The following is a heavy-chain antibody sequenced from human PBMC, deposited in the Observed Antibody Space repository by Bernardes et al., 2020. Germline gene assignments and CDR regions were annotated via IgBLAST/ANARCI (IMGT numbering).Heavy chain of an antibody. CDR2: MNPNSGNT. V-gene: IGHV1-8*01. D-gene: IGHD3-16*01. CDR3: ARGSLIGSYPYYYYGMDV. Sequence: ASVKVSCKASGYTFTSYDINWVRQATGQGLEWMGWMNPNSGNTGYAQKFQGRVTMTRNTSISTAYMELSSLRSEDTAVYYCARGSLIGSYPYYYYGMDVWGQGTTVTVSS. J-gene: IGHJ6*02. CDR1: GYTFTSYD.